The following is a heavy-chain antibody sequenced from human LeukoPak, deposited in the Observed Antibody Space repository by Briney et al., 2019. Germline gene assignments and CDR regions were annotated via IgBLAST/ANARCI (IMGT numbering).Heavy chain of an antibody. Sequence: GGSLRLSCAASEFTFSDYSMNWVRQAPGQGLEWVSSISSRSTYAYYADSVRGRFTISRDSAKNSLFLQMDSLRVEDTAVYYCARAHIQDYTIVGLVDHWGQGTLVTVSS. V-gene: IGHV3-21*01. CDR3: ARAHIQDYTIVGLVDH. CDR1: EFTFSDYS. D-gene: IGHD1-26*01. CDR2: ISSRSTYA. J-gene: IGHJ5*02.